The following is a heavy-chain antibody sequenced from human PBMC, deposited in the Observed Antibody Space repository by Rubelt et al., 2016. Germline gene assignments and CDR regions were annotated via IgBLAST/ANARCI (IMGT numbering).Heavy chain of an antibody. CDR3: ARDSAGFDY. J-gene: IGHJ4*02. Sequence: QLQLQESGPGLVEPSETLSLTCTVSGGSISSNYWSWIRQPPGKGLEWIGYISYTGSTKYSPSLKSRVAISVDTSKNQFSLGLSSVTAADTAVYFCARDSAGFDYWGQGTLVTVSS. CDR2: ISYTGST. V-gene: IGHV4-59*01. D-gene: IGHD6-13*01. CDR1: GGSISSNY.